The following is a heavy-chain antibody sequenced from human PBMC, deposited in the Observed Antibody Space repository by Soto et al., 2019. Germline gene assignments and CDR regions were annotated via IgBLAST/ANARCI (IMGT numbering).Heavy chain of an antibody. CDR3: ARDQAYYYGSGSSYGMDV. D-gene: IGHD3-10*01. J-gene: IGHJ6*02. CDR2: IIPIFGTA. CDR1: VGTFSIYV. V-gene: IGHV1-69*13. Sequence: GASVKVSCKASVGTFSIYVISWVRQAPGQGLEWMGGIIPIFGTANYAQKFQGRVTITADESTSTAYMELSSLRSEDTAVYYCARDQAYYYGSGSSYGMDVWGQGTTVTVSS.